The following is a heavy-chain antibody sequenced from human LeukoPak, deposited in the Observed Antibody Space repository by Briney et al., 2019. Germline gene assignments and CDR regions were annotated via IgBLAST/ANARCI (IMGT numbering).Heavy chain of an antibody. CDR2: MSYDGFSN. Sequence: PGGSLRLSCAASGFTFSSCGMHWVRQAPGKGLEWVSAMSYDGFSNYYADSMKGRLTISRDDSKNTVYLQMKSLRPEDTAVYYCAREGHTSGYCGTFDVWGQGTTVAVS. J-gene: IGHJ3*01. CDR1: GFTFSSCG. CDR3: AREGHTSGYCGTFDV. D-gene: IGHD3-22*01. V-gene: IGHV3-30*03.